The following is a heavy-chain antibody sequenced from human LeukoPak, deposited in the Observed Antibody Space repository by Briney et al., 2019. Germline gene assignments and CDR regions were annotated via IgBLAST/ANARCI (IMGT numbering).Heavy chain of an antibody. V-gene: IGHV4-59*01. Sequence: SETLSLTCTVSGGSISSYYWSWIRQPPGKGLEWIGYIYYSGSTNYNPSLKSRVTISVDTSKNQFSLKLSSVTAADTAVYYCARRSLGGSGSYYNWFDPWGQGTLVTVSS. J-gene: IGHJ5*02. CDR1: GGSISSYY. D-gene: IGHD3-10*01. CDR3: ARRSLGGSGSYYNWFDP. CDR2: IYYSGST.